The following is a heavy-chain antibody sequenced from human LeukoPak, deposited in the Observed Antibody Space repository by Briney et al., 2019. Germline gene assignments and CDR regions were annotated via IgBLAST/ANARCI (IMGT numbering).Heavy chain of an antibody. V-gene: IGHV5-51*01. J-gene: IGHJ4*02. CDR1: GYSFISYW. CDR2: IYPRDSDS. Sequence: GESLKISCKGSGYSFISYWIGWLGQMPGKGGEGMGIIYPRDSDSRYSPPFQRQLTISADKSTSTAYLQWSSLKASDTAMYYCPRRVTPGSFDYWGQGTLVTVSP. D-gene: IGHD5-18*01. CDR3: PRRVTPGSFDY.